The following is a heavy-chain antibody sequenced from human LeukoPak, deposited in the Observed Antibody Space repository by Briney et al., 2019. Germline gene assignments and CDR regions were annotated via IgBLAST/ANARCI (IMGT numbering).Heavy chain of an antibody. CDR1: GFTFSGFW. D-gene: IGHD1-26*01. V-gene: IGHV3-74*01. CDR3: ARALGSPLDC. J-gene: IGHJ4*02. Sequence: PGGSLRLSCAASGFTFSGFWMHWVRQPPGKGLVWVSRLNSDGSSISYADSVKGRFTISRDNAKKTLYLQMNSLRAEDTAVYYCARALGSPLDCWGQGTLVTVSS. CDR2: LNSDGSSI.